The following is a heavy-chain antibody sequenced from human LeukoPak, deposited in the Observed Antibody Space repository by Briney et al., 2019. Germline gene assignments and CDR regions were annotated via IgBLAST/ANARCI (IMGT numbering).Heavy chain of an antibody. D-gene: IGHD3-10*01. CDR3: ARLGKMNLVQGVFWYFDL. CDR1: GGSVSSDS. CDR2: IYNTGNS. J-gene: IGHJ2*01. Sequence: SETLSLTCTVSGGSVSSDSWNWIRPSPGKGLEWMRYIYNTGNSNHNPSLKNRVTISFDKSKSQLSLVLTSVTAADTAIYYCARLGKMNLVQGVFWYFDLWGRGTLVTVSS. V-gene: IGHV4-59*08.